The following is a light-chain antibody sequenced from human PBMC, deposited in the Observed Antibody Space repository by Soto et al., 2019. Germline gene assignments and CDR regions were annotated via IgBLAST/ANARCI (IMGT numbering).Light chain of an antibody. CDR1: QSITNN. Sequence: EIVMTQSPATLSVSPGQRATLSCRASQSITNNHLAWYQQKPGQAPRLLIYGASSRATGVPPRFSGSGSGTDFTLTISSLEPEDFAVYYCQQRSNWPPSCTFGQGTKLEIK. J-gene: IGKJ2*02. CDR3: QQRSNWPPSCT. V-gene: IGKV3-15*01. CDR2: GAS.